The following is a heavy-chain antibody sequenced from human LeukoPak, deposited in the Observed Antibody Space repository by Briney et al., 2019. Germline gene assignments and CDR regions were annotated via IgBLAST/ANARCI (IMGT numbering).Heavy chain of an antibody. Sequence: GGSPRLSCAASGFTFSSYAMSWVRQAPGKGLEWVSAISGSGGSTYYADSVKGRFTISRDNPKNTLYLQMNSLRAEDTAVYYCATIRSDAFDIWGQGTMVTVSS. CDR2: ISGSGGST. J-gene: IGHJ3*02. CDR3: ATIRSDAFDI. D-gene: IGHD4-17*01. CDR1: GFTFSSYA. V-gene: IGHV3-23*01.